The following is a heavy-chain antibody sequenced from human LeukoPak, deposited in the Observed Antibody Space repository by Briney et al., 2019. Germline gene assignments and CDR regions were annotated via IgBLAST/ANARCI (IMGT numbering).Heavy chain of an antibody. J-gene: IGHJ5*02. CDR1: GFTFNNYA. V-gene: IGHV3-23*01. Sequence: GGSLRLSCAASGFTFNNYAMSWVRQAPGKGLEWVSAISGSGGSTYYADSVKGRFTISRDNSKNTLYLQMNSLRAEDTAVYYCAKDPVVLVQANWFDPWGQGTLVTVSS. CDR2: ISGSGGST. CDR3: AKDPVVLVQANWFDP. D-gene: IGHD2-2*01.